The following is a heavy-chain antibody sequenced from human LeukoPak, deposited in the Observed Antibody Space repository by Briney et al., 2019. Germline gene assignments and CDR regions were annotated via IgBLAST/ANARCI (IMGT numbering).Heavy chain of an antibody. J-gene: IGHJ4*01. CDR1: GFTFSNSA. D-gene: IGHD6-19*01. CDR3: AKGIYSSGWSYFDY. CDR2: LSGSGITT. V-gene: IGHV3-23*01. Sequence: GGSLRLSCAASGFTFSNSAMSWVRQAPGKGLEWVSTLSGSGITTYYADSVTGRFTISRDNSKNTLYLQTNSLRAEDTAVYYCAKGIYSSGWSYFDYWGHGTLVTVSS.